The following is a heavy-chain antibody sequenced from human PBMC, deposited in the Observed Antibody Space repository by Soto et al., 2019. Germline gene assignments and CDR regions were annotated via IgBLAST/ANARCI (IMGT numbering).Heavy chain of an antibody. CDR3: ARVSYNYYYYGMDV. J-gene: IGHJ6*02. V-gene: IGHV4-34*01. CDR2: INNSGST. CDR1: GGSFSGYY. Sequence: SETLSLTCALYGGSFSGYYGSWVRQPPGKGLEWIVEINNSGSTNYSPSLKSRVTTSVDTSKNQFSLKLTSVTAADTAVYYCARVSYNYYYYGMDVWGQGTTVTVSS. D-gene: IGHD1-26*01.